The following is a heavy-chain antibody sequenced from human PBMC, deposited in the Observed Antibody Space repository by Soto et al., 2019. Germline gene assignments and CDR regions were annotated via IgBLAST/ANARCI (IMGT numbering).Heavy chain of an antibody. V-gene: IGHV1-18*04. J-gene: IGHJ5*02. CDR3: ARDRGYGAHSICTDDFDP. Sequence: ASVKVSCKASGYTFANYGISWVRQAPGQGLEWMGWISPYDGDRNFARKFQGRITMTTDTLTNTVYMELRSLRSDDTAVFYCARDRGYGAHSICTDDFDPWGQGTMVTVSS. CDR2: ISPYDGDR. CDR1: GYTFANYG. D-gene: IGHD2-8*01.